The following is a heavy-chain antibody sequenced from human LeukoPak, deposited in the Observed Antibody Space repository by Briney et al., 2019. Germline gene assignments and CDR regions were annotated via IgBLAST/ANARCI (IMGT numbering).Heavy chain of an antibody. V-gene: IGHV5-51*01. CDR1: GYSFTSYW. D-gene: IGHD4-11*01. CDR3: ARHALRFVTDAFDI. CDR2: IYPDDSDT. J-gene: IGHJ3*02. Sequence: GESLKISCKGSGYSFTSYWIGWVRQMPGKGLEWMGIIYPDDSDTRYSPSFQGQGTISADKSISTACLQWSSLKASDTAMYYCARHALRFVTDAFDIWGQGAMVTVSS.